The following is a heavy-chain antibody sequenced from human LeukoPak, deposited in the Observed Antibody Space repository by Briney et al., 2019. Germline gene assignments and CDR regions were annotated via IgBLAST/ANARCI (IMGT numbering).Heavy chain of an antibody. CDR1: GFTLSNYD. D-gene: IGHD2-2*01. J-gene: IGHJ5*02. Sequence: NPGGSLRLFCAASGFTLSNYDMNWVRQAPGKGLEWVSSISTSSRYIYYKDSVRGRSTISRDDAKNSLYLEMNSLRAEDTAVYYCARADCSSSTCYLRRSWFDPWGQGTLVTVSS. V-gene: IGHV3-21*01. CDR2: ISTSSRYI. CDR3: ARADCSSSTCYLRRSWFDP.